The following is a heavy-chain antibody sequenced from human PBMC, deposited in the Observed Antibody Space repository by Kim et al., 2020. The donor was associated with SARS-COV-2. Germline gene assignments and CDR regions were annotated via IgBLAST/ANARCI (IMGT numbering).Heavy chain of an antibody. D-gene: IGHD4-17*01. CDR1: GFTFSSYG. J-gene: IGHJ4*02. CDR2: ISYDGSNK. V-gene: IGHV3-30*18. Sequence: GGSLRLSCAASGFTFSSYGMHWVRQAPGKGLEWVAVISYDGSNKYYADSVKGRFTISRDNSKNTLYLQMNSLRAEDTAVYYCAKDLLFLDYGGTTGFDYWGQGTLVTVSS. CDR3: AKDLLFLDYGGTTGFDY.